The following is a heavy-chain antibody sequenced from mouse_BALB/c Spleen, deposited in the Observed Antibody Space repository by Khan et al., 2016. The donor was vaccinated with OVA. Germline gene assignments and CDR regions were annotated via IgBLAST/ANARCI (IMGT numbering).Heavy chain of an antibody. CDR3: ARDGSRYNYAMDY. D-gene: IGHD2-3*01. J-gene: IGHJ4*01. CDR1: GYSITSDYA. CDR2: ISYSGST. V-gene: IGHV3-2*02. Sequence: EVKLLESGPGLVKPSQSLSLTCTVTGYSITSDYAWIWIRQFPGNKLEWMGYISYSGSTNYNPALKSRISITRDTSKNQFFLQLNSVTTEDTATYYCARDGSRYNYAMDYWGQGTSVTVSS.